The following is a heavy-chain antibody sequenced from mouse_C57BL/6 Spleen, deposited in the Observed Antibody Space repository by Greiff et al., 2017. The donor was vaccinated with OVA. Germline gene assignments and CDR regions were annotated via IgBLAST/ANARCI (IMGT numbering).Heavy chain of an antibody. CDR2: IDPETGGT. J-gene: IGHJ1*03. Sequence: QVQLKESGAELVRPGASVTLSCKASGYTFTDYEMHWVKQTPVHGLEWIGAIDPETGGTAYNQKFKGKAILTADKSSSTAYMELRSLTSEDSAVYYCTRGGYYGSSYGYFDGWGTGTTVTVSS. CDR1: GYTFTDYE. V-gene: IGHV1-15*01. D-gene: IGHD1-1*01. CDR3: TRGGYYGSSYGYFDG.